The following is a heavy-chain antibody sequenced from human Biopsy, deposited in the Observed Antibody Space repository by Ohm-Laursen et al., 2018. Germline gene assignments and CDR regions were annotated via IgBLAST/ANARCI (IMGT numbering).Heavy chain of an antibody. V-gene: IGHV4-59*02. Sequence: PSETLSLTCSVSGGSVRGYYWSWIRQTSGTGLAWIGHIFDDGATNYSPSPSLQGRVTLSIDTSENSFSLTLTSLTRSDTGVYYCARVRGSGFFAFDIGGRGTTASVSS. D-gene: IGHD3-3*01. CDR1: GGSVRGYY. J-gene: IGHJ3*02. CDR3: ARVRGSGFFAFDI. CDR2: IFDDGAT.